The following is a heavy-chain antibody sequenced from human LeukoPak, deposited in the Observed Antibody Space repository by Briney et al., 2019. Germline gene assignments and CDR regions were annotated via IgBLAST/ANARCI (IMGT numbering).Heavy chain of an antibody. CDR3: ARDGSWYYYGMDV. J-gene: IGHJ6*02. CDR2: LITIFGTA. V-gene: IGHV1-69*01. Sequence: GSSVKVSCKASGGTFSSYAISWVRQAPGQGLELMGGLITIFGTANYAQKFQGRVTITADESTRTAYMELSSLRSEDTAVYYCARDGSWYYYGMDVWGQGTTVTVSS. CDR1: GGTFSSYA. D-gene: IGHD6-13*01.